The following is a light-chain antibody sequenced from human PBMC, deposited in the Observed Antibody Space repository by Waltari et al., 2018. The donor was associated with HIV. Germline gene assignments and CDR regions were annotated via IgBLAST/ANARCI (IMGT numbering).Light chain of an antibody. V-gene: IGKV4-1*01. Sequence: IVLTQSPDSLAVSLGERATISCESRQSLLDPATHQNYLAWFQQKPGQPPRLLIYWASTRESGVPARFSGSGSGTDFTLTISSLQAEDVALYFCHQFYVTPETFGPGTRV. CDR2: WAS. J-gene: IGKJ3*01. CDR1: QSLLDPATHQNY. CDR3: HQFYVTPET.